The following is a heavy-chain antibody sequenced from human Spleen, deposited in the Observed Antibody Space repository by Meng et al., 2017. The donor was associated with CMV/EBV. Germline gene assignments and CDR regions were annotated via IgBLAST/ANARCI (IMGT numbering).Heavy chain of an antibody. J-gene: IGHJ5*02. CDR3: ARGVGATVHYGWFDP. D-gene: IGHD1-26*01. CDR1: GFTFSNFW. CDR2: IKEDGTET. Sequence: GGSLRLSCAASGFTFSNFWMTWVRQAPGTGLEWVVSIKEDGTETYYVDSVKGRFAVSRDNAKNSLYLQMNSLRAEDTAVYYCARGVGATVHYGWFDPWGQGTLVTVSS. V-gene: IGHV3-7*01.